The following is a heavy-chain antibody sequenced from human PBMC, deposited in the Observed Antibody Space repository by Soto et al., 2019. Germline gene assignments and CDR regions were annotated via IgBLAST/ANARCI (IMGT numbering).Heavy chain of an antibody. CDR2: IHYSGNT. D-gene: IGHD3-10*01. CDR3: ARTYGSSPSFFDY. CDR1: GGSISSSGYN. J-gene: IGHJ4*02. Sequence: PSETLPLTCTVAGGSISSSGYNWGWIRQPPGKGLEWIASIHYSGNTYYNPSLKSRVTISVDTSKNQFSLKLSSVTAADTGVYYRARTYGSSPSFFDYWGQRTLVTVSS. V-gene: IGHV4-39*01.